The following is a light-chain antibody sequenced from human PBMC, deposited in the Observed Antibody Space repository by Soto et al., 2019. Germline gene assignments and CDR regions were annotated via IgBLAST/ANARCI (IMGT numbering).Light chain of an antibody. V-gene: IGKV1-39*01. CDR2: DAS. J-gene: IGKJ1*01. CDR1: QTISNW. Sequence: DIQMTQPPSSLAASVGARATITCRASQTISNWLAWYQQKPGKAPKLLIYDASILESGVPSRFSGSGSGTDFTLTISSLQPEDFATYYCQQSYSTRWTFGQGTKVDIK. CDR3: QQSYSTRWT.